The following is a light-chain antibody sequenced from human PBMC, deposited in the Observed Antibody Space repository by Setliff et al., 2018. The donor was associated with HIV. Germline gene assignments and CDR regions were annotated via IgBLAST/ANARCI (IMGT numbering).Light chain of an antibody. CDR1: RSDVGGYNY. CDR3: SSYTSTSTLCV. CDR2: DVS. Sequence: QSVLTQPASVSGSPGQSITMSCTGTRSDVGGYNYVSWYQQHPGKAPKLMIYDVSNRPSGVSNRFSGSKSGNTASLTISGLQAEDEADYCCSSYTSTSTLCVFGTGTKVTVL. V-gene: IGLV2-14*03. J-gene: IGLJ1*01.